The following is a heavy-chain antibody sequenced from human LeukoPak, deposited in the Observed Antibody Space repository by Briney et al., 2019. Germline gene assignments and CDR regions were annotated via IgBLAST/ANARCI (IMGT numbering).Heavy chain of an antibody. Sequence: GGSLRLSCAASGFTVSSNYTNWVRQAPGKGLEWVSVIYSGGSTYYADSVKGRFTISRDNSKNTLYLQMNSLRAEDTAVYYCARDSGYGSGNFDYWGQGTLVTVSS. V-gene: IGHV3-53*01. D-gene: IGHD3-10*01. CDR2: IYSGGST. CDR3: ARDSGYGSGNFDY. J-gene: IGHJ4*02. CDR1: GFTVSSNY.